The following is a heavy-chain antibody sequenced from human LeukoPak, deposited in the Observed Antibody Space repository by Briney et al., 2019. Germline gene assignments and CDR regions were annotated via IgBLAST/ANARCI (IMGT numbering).Heavy chain of an antibody. CDR1: GGSFSGYY. CDR3: ARVGCSGGSCYRVDY. J-gene: IGHJ4*02. V-gene: IGHV4-59*01. CDR2: TYYSGST. D-gene: IGHD2-15*01. Sequence: SETLSLTCAVYGGSFSGYYWSWIRQPPGKGLEWIGYTYYSGSTNYNPALKSRVTISVDTSKNQFSLKLSSVTAADTAVYYCARVGCSGGSCYRVDYWGQGTLVTVSS.